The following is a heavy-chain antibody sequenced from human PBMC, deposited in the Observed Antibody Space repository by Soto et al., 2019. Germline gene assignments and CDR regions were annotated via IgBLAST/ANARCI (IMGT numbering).Heavy chain of an antibody. CDR3: ARQTSTGYGSGTPYYYYGMDV. Sequence: GESLKISCKGSGYSFTSYWIGWVRQMPGKGLEWMGIIYPGDSDTRYSPSFQGQVTISADKSISTAYLQWSSLKASDTAMYYCARQTSTGYGSGTPYYYYGMDVWGQGTTVSVSS. V-gene: IGHV5-51*01. D-gene: IGHD3-10*01. J-gene: IGHJ6*01. CDR2: IYPGDSDT. CDR1: GYSFTSYW.